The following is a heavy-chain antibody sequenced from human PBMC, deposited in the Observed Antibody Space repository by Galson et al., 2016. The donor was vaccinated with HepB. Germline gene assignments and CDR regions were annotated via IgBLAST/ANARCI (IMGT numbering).Heavy chain of an antibody. CDR1: GFTFDDYA. J-gene: IGHJ4*02. CDR2: INYNSGDV. D-gene: IGHD4-17*01. CDR3: AKGHGVSLTYFFNS. Sequence: SLRLSCAASGFTFDDYAMHWVRQRPGKDLEWVSGINYNSGDVAYADSVKGRFTISRDNAKNSLYLQMSSLRPEDTALYYCAKGHGVSLTYFFNSWGQGSLVAVSS. V-gene: IGHV3-9*01.